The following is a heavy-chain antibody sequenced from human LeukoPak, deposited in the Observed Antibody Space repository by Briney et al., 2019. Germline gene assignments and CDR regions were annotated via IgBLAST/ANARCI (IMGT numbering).Heavy chain of an antibody. CDR3: AKALSERVVWWLRTVDY. J-gene: IGHJ4*02. CDR2: ISGSGDST. Sequence: GGSLRLSCAASGFTFSSYAMSWVRQAPGKGLEWVSAISGSGDSTYYADSVKGRFTISRDNSKNTLYLQMNSLGAEDTAVYYCAKALSERVVWWLRTVDYWGQGTLVTVSS. CDR1: GFTFSSYA. V-gene: IGHV3-23*01. D-gene: IGHD5-12*01.